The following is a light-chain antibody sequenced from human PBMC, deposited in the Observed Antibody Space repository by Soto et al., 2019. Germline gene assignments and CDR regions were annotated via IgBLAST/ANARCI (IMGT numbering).Light chain of an antibody. CDR1: SSNIGNNY. Sequence: QSVLTQPPSVSAAPGQKGTISCSGSSSNIGNNYVSWYQQLPGTAPKLLIYENNKRPSEIPDRFSGSKSGTSATLGITGLQTGDEADYYCGTWDNTLSAHWVFGGGTKLTVL. CDR2: ENN. V-gene: IGLV1-51*02. J-gene: IGLJ3*02. CDR3: GTWDNTLSAHWV.